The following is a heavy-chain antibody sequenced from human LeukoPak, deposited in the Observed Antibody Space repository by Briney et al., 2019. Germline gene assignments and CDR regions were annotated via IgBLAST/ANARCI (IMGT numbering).Heavy chain of an antibody. J-gene: IGHJ4*02. CDR1: EFSVGSNY. CDR3: ARGRYYYDSSGYYLFDY. Sequence: GGSLRLSCAASEFSVGSNYMTWVRQAPGKGLEWVSLIYSGGSTYYADSVKGRFTISRDNSKNTLYLQMNSLRAEDTAVYYCARGRYYYDSSGYYLFDYWGQGTLVTVSS. CDR2: IYSGGST. V-gene: IGHV3-66*01. D-gene: IGHD3-22*01.